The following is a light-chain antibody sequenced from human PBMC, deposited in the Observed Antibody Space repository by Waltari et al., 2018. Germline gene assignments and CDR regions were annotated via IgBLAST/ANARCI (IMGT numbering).Light chain of an antibody. CDR1: QGINKE. V-gene: IGKV1-27*01. CDR2: GAS. Sequence: DIQMTQSPSSLSASVGDRVTVTCRASQGINKELTWYQQKPGKAPTLLIFGASTLQTGVSSRFSGSGAGTDFTLTISSLQPEDVATYYGQNDHTPPWTFGQGTKVEIK. CDR3: QNDHTPPWT. J-gene: IGKJ1*01.